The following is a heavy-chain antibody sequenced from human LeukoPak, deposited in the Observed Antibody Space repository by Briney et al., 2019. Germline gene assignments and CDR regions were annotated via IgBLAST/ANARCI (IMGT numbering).Heavy chain of an antibody. CDR3: ARDTDYGDYGGPDAFDI. CDR2: INPNSGGT. J-gene: IGHJ3*02. CDR1: GYTFTGYY. D-gene: IGHD4-17*01. Sequence: GASVKVSCKASGYTFTGYYMHWVRQAPGQGLEWMGWINPNSGGTNYAQKFQGRVTMTRDTSISTAYMELSRLRSDDTAVYYCARDTDYGDYGGPDAFDIWGQGTMVTVSS. V-gene: IGHV1-2*02.